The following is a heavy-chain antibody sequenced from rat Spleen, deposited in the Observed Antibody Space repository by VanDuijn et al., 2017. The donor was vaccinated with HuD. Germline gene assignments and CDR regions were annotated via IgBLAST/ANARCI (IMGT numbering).Heavy chain of an antibody. V-gene: IGHV5-29*01. J-gene: IGHJ3*01. CDR1: GFTFSNYG. Sequence: EVQLVESGGGLAQPGRSLKLSCAASGFTFSNYGMAWVRQAPTKGLEWVASISSGGRNTYYLDSVKGRFTISRDNAKSTLYLQMDSLRSEDTATYYCTQQLGDWFAYWGQGTLVTVSS. CDR2: ISSGGRNT. D-gene: IGHD1-10*01. CDR3: TQQLGDWFAY.